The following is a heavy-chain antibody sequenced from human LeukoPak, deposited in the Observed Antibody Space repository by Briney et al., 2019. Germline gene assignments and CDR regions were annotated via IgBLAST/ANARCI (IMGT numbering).Heavy chain of an antibody. V-gene: IGHV4-31*03. Sequence: SETLSLACSVSGGSISSGGYWWTWIRQHPVKGLEWIGSIYYSGSTSYNPSLKSRVTISVDTSKNQFSLKLNSVTAADTAVYYCARDRHDSSGIHALDYWGQGTLVTVSS. D-gene: IGHD3-22*01. CDR2: IYYSGST. CDR1: GGSISSGGYW. CDR3: ARDRHDSSGIHALDY. J-gene: IGHJ4*02.